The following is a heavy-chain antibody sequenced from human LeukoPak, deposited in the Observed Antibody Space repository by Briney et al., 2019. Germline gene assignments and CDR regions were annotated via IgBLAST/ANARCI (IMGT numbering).Heavy chain of an antibody. D-gene: IGHD2-2*01. CDR2: IYHSGST. Sequence: SETLSLTCTVSGGSISSYYWSWIRQPPGKGLEWIGYIYHSGSTYCNPSLKSRVTISVDRSKNQFSLKLSSVTAADTAVYYCARGSLSSARRGSYYFDYWGQGTLVTVSS. V-gene: IGHV4-59*12. J-gene: IGHJ4*02. CDR3: ARGSLSSARRGSYYFDY. CDR1: GGSISSYY.